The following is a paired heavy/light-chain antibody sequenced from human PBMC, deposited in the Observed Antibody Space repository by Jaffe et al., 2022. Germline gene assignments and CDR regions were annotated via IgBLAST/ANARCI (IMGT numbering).Light chain of an antibody. CDR3: YTAPDNNLGV. J-gene: IGLJ3*02. CDR2: KDT. CDR1: VVANKY. V-gene: IGLV3-27*01. Sequence: SYELTQPSSVSVSPGQTAMSTCSGDVVANKYVRWFQKKPGQAPVLVIYKDTERPSGIPERFSGSSSGTTVTLTISGAQVEDEAEYYCYTAPDNNLGVFGGGTKLTVL.
Heavy chain of an antibody. D-gene: IGHD3-10*01. Sequence: QVQLVQSGAEVKDPGASVKLSCTTSGYTFTDYYIHWVRQAPGQGLEWMGRINPNSGETDYAPHFQGRFTMTRDTSVSTAYIYLTSLTSDDTAVYFCATDGTSLSYTGLDHWGQGTLVTVSS. CDR1: GYTFTDYY. CDR3: ATDGTSLSYTGLDH. V-gene: IGHV1-2*06. J-gene: IGHJ5*02. CDR2: INPNSGET.